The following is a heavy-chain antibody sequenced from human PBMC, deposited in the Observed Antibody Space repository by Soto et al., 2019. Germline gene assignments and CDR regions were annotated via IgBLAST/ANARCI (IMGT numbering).Heavy chain of an antibody. CDR3: TRGAGFFYGVDV. CDR2: ISFSGSTI. Sequence: TGGSLRLSCAASGFSFSYYEMNWVRQAPGKGLEWIAHISFSGSTIYYADSVKGRFSISRDNSKNFLYLQMSGLRADDSAVYYCTRGAGFFYGVDVWGLGTTVTVSS. CDR1: GFSFSYYE. V-gene: IGHV3-48*03. J-gene: IGHJ6*02. D-gene: IGHD3-10*01.